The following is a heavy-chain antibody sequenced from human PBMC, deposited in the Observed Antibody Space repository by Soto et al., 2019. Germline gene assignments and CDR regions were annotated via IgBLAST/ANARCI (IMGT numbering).Heavy chain of an antibody. Sequence: ASVKVSCKASGYRFTNHGISWVRQAPGQGLEWMGWISGNDGKTKYARKFQGRVTMTTDTSTSTAYMEVRSLRSDDTAVYYCARELYPLAYYFDHWGQGTLVTVYS. CDR3: ARELYPLAYYFDH. J-gene: IGHJ4*02. V-gene: IGHV1-18*01. CDR2: ISGNDGKT. CDR1: GYRFTNHG.